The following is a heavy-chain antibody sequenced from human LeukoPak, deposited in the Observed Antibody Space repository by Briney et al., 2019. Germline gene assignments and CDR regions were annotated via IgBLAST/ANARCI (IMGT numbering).Heavy chain of an antibody. Sequence: PGGSLRLSCAASGFTFSSYGMHWVRQAPGKGLEWVSTISGSGGSTYYADSVKGRFTISRDNSKNTLYLQMNSLRAEDTAVYYCAKADGSGSYSDFWGQGTLVTVSS. CDR3: AKADGSGSYSDF. J-gene: IGHJ4*02. D-gene: IGHD3-10*01. V-gene: IGHV3-23*01. CDR2: ISGSGGST. CDR1: GFTFSSYG.